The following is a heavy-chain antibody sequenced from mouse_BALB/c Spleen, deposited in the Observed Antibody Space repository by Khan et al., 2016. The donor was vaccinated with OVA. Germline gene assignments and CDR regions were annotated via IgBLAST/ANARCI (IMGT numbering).Heavy chain of an antibody. CDR2: IWGGGGT. D-gene: IGHD2-14*01. CDR1: GFSLSRYN. Sequence: QMQLEESGPGLVVPSQSLSITCTVSGFSLSRYNIHWVRQPPGKGLEWLGMIWGGGGTDYNSTLKSRLSISKDNSKSQVFFKMNSLQTDDTAMYFCARASYRYDGYYAMDYWGQGTSVTVSS. J-gene: IGHJ4*01. CDR3: ARASYRYDGYYAMDY. V-gene: IGHV2-6-4*01.